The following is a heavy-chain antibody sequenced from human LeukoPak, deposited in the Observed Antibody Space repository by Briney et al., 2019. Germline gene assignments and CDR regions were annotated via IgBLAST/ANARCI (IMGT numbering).Heavy chain of an antibody. CDR2: INPNSGDT. Sequence: ASVKVSCKASGYTFTGHYMHWVRQAPGQGPEWMGWINPNSGDTNYAQKFQGRVTLTRDASIGTAYMEMNRLTYDDTAIYYCARDVYTSGWRYFDLWGHGTLATVSS. D-gene: IGHD6-19*01. V-gene: IGHV1-2*02. CDR1: GYTFTGHY. CDR3: ARDVYTSGWRYFDL. J-gene: IGHJ2*01.